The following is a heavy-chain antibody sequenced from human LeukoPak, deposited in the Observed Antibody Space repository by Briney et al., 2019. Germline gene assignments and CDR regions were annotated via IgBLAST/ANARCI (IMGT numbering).Heavy chain of an antibody. CDR1: GGSFSGYY. V-gene: IGHV4-34*01. D-gene: IGHD3-3*01. CDR2: INHSGST. Sequence: SETLSLTCAVYGGSFSGYYWSWIRQPPGEGLEWIGEINHSGSTNYNPSLKSRVTISVDTSKNQFSLKLSSVTAADTAVYYCATQGDFWSGYLDAFDIWGQGTMVTVSS. J-gene: IGHJ3*02. CDR3: ATQGDFWSGYLDAFDI.